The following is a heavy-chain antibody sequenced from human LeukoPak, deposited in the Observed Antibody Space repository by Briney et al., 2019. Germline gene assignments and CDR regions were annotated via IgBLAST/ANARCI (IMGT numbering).Heavy chain of an antibody. CDR1: GGSMTTHH. CDR3: TTIKRGNIFGYFDF. J-gene: IGHJ4*02. Sequence: SETLSLTCTVSGGSMTTHHWNWIRQTPGRGLEWIGYVFDSGRTKGNPSLKSRVTLSADTSKNQLSPRLSSVTAADTAVYYCTTIKRGNIFGYFDFWGQGILVTVSS. V-gene: IGHV4-59*11. D-gene: IGHD5-18*01. CDR2: VFDSGRT.